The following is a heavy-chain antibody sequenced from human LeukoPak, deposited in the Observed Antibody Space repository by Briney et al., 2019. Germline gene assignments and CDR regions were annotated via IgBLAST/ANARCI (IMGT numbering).Heavy chain of an antibody. Sequence: PSETLSLTCAVYGGSFSGYYWSWIRQPPGKGLEWIGYIYYSGSTNYNPSLKSRVTISVDTSKNQFSLKLSSVTAADTAVYYCARTPGIAAAGRVFDYWGQGTLVTVSS. CDR2: IYYSGST. CDR3: ARTPGIAAAGRVFDY. V-gene: IGHV4-59*01. J-gene: IGHJ4*02. D-gene: IGHD6-13*01. CDR1: GGSFSGYY.